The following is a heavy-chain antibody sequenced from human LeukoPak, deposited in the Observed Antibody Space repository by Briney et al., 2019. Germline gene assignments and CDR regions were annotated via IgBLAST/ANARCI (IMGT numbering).Heavy chain of an antibody. CDR1: GFTFSSYS. Sequence: GGSLRLSCAASGFTFSSYSMNWVRQAPGKGLEWVSSISSSSSYIYYADSVKGRFTISRDNAKNSLYLQMNSLRAEDTAVYYCARDGGLFGGSYYFDYWGQGTLVTVSS. V-gene: IGHV3-21*01. CDR2: ISSSSSYI. J-gene: IGHJ4*02. CDR3: ARDGGLFGGSYYFDY. D-gene: IGHD1-26*01.